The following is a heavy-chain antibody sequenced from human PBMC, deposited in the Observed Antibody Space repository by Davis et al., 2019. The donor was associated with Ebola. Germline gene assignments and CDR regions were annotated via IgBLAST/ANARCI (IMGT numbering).Heavy chain of an antibody. CDR1: GFTSSSYA. CDR2: VTSSGGGT. CDR3: ARGGYYDSSGYSHAAFDI. Sequence: AGSLRLSCAASGFTSSSYAMTWARQAPGKGLEWVSAVTSSGGGTYYADSVKGRFTISRDNAKNSLYLQMNSLRAEDTAVYHCARGGYYDSSGYSHAAFDIWGQGTMVTVSS. D-gene: IGHD3-22*01. J-gene: IGHJ3*02. V-gene: IGHV3-21*01.